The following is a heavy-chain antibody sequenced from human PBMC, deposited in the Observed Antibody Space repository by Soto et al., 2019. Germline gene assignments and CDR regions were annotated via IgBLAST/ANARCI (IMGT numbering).Heavy chain of an antibody. CDR3: ARGEGTMVTWGGYYFDY. V-gene: IGHV3-33*01. CDR2: IWYDGSNK. CDR1: GFTFSSYG. D-gene: IGHD4-17*01. Sequence: QVQLVESGGGVVQPGRSLRLSCAASGFTFSSYGMHWVRQAPGKGLEWVAVIWYDGSNKYYADSVKGRFTISRDNSKNTLYLQMNSLRAEDTAVYYCARGEGTMVTWGGYYFDYWGQGTLVTVSS. J-gene: IGHJ4*02.